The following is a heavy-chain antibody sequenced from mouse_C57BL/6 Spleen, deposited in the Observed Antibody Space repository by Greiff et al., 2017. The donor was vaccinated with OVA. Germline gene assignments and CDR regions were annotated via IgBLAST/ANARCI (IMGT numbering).Heavy chain of an antibody. CDR2: IHPNSGST. D-gene: IGHD2-4*01. Sequence: QVQLQQPGAELVKPGASVKLSCKASGYTFTSYWMHWVKQRPGQGLEWIGMIHPNSGSTNYNEKFKSKATLTVDKSSSTAYMQLSSLTSEDSAVYYCARKYDYDDYYCDYWGQGTTLTVSS. V-gene: IGHV1-64*01. CDR3: ARKYDYDDYYCDY. CDR1: GYTFTSYW. J-gene: IGHJ2*01.